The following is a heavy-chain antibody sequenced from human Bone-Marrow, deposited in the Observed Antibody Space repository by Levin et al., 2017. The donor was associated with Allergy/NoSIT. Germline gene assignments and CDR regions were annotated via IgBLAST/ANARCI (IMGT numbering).Heavy chain of an antibody. V-gene: IGHV4-39*07. Sequence: SETLSLTCTVSGGSIFSTSYYWGWIRQPPGTELQWVGSTYYSGSTKYSPSLKSRVTISMDTSRNQFSLKLSSVTAADTALYYCAREWYYDSLTGYAFDIWGQGTMVSVSS. D-gene: IGHD3-9*01. CDR1: GGSIFSTSYY. CDR3: AREWYYDSLTGYAFDI. J-gene: IGHJ3*02. CDR2: TYYSGST.